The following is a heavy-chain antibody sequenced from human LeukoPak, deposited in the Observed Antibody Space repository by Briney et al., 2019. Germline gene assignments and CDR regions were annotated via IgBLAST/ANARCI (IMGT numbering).Heavy chain of an antibody. Sequence: GGSLRLSCAASGFTFSSYAMHWVRQAPGKGLEWAGRIRNKVDSYTTEYAASVKGRFTISRDDSKNSLYLQMNSLKTEDTAVYYCVRGHYDMDVWGQGTTVTVSS. CDR1: GFTFSSYA. V-gene: IGHV3-72*01. J-gene: IGHJ6*02. CDR3: VRGHYDMDV. CDR2: IRNKVDSYTT.